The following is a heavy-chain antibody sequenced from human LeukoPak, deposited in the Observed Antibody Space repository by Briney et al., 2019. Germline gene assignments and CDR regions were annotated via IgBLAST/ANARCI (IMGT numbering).Heavy chain of an antibody. CDR2: INTTTGNP. CDR1: GYTFTSYD. CDR3: ARSRRVVVPSTLNSADYYYYYMDV. J-gene: IGHJ6*03. V-gene: IGHV7-4-1*02. Sequence: ASVKVSCKASGYTFTSYDINWVRQAPGQGLECLGGINTTTGNPTYAQGFTGRFVFSFDTSVSTAYLQISSLKAEDTAIYYCARSRRVVVPSTLNSADYYYYYMDVWGKGTTVTVSS. D-gene: IGHD2-15*01.